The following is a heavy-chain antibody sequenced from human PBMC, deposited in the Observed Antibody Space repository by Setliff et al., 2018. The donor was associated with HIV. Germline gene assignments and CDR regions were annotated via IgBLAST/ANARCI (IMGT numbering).Heavy chain of an antibody. Sequence: PGESLKISCAASGFSFSSYAMSWVRQAPGKGLEWVSSISSSGGSPYYADSVKGRFTISRDNSKNTLYLQMNSLRAEDTAVYYCAKDLVYYDSSGDLDYWGQGTLVTVSS. V-gene: IGHV3-23*01. CDR2: ISSSGGSP. CDR1: GFSFSSYA. D-gene: IGHD3-22*01. CDR3: AKDLVYYDSSGDLDY. J-gene: IGHJ4*02.